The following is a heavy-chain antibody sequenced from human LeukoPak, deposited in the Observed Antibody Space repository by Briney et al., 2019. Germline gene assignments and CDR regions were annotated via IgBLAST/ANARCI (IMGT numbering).Heavy chain of an antibody. CDR1: GYTFTTYY. V-gene: IGHV1-46*04. D-gene: IGHD1-26*01. CDR3: ARERDRFGGSYDLDY. CDR2: INPSDSNL. Sequence: GASVKVSYKASGYTFTTYYIHWVRQAPGQGLERMAIINPSDSNLRYAQKLQGRVTLARDTSTSTVYMELRSLRSEDTAVYYCARERDRFGGSYDLDYWGQGTLVTVSS. J-gene: IGHJ4*02.